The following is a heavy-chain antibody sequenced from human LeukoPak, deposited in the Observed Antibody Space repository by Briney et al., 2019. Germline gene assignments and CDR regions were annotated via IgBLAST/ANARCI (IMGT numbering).Heavy chain of an antibody. J-gene: IGHJ4*02. V-gene: IGHV3-30*18. Sequence: GGSLRLSCAASGFTFSSYGMHWVRQAPGKGLEWVAVISYDGSNKYYADSVKGRFTISRDNSKNTLYLQMNSLRAEDTAVYYCAKHNSPNWYDYWGQGTLVTVSS. CDR3: AKHNSPNWYDY. D-gene: IGHD1-1*01. CDR2: ISYDGSNK. CDR1: GFTFSSYG.